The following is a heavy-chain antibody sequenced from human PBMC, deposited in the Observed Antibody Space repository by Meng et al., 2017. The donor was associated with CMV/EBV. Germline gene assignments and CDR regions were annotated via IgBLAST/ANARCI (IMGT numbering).Heavy chain of an antibody. CDR2: MNPNSGNT. V-gene: IGHV1-8*02. CDR1: GYTFNSYD. Sequence: CKASGYTFNSYDINWVRQATGQGLEWMGWMNPNSGNTGYAQKFQGQVTISADKSISTAYLQWSSLKASDTAIYYCARLGRAEYFQHWGQGTLVTVSS. J-gene: IGHJ1*01. CDR3: ARLGRAEYFQH. D-gene: IGHD7-27*01.